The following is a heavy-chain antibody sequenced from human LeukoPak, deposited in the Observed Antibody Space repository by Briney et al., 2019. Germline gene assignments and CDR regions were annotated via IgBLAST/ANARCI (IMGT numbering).Heavy chain of an antibody. CDR1: GYTFTNYY. Sequence: GASVKVSCKASGYTFTNYYIHWVRQAPGQGLEWMGIINPGGRSTSYAQKFQGRVTMTRDTSTSTVYMELSSLRSEDTAVYYCAREGEESLEGIAVAGNKNRFDPWGQGTLVTVSS. V-gene: IGHV1-46*01. D-gene: IGHD6-19*01. CDR2: INPGGRST. CDR3: AREGEESLEGIAVAGNKNRFDP. J-gene: IGHJ5*02.